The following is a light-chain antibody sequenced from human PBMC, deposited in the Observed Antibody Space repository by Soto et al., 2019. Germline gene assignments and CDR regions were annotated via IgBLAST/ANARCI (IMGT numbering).Light chain of an antibody. CDR3: QQYNSYLWT. J-gene: IGKJ1*01. CDR2: DAS. CDR1: QSISSW. Sequence: DIQMTQSPSTLSASVGDRVTITCRASQSISSWLAWYQQKPGKAPKLLIYDASSLESGVPSRFSGSGSWTEFTLTISSLQPDDFATYDCQQYNSYLWTFGQGTKVEIK. V-gene: IGKV1-5*01.